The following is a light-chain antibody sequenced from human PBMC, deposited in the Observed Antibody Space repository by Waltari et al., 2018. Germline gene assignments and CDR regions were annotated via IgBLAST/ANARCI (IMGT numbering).Light chain of an antibody. CDR3: ASFTGNVV. J-gene: IGLJ2*01. CDR2: DVD. CDR1: SSVVGGYNY. Sequence: QSALTQPASVSGSPGQSLTIPCTGTSSVVGGYNYVSWYQQHPGKAPNLLIYDVDYRPSGVSNRFSGSKTVNTASLTISGLQAVDEAVYYCASFTGNVVFGGGTKLTVL. V-gene: IGLV2-14*03.